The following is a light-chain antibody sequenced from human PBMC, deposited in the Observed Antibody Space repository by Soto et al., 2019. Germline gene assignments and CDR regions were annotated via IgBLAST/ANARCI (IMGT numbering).Light chain of an antibody. V-gene: IGLV2-14*01. CDR3: SSYKDTSNDV. CDR2: QVT. J-gene: IGLJ1*01. Sequence: QSALTHPASVSGSPGQSITISCTGTSSDLAIYNYVSWYQQQPGKAPKLMIYQVTNRPSGVSNRISASRAGNTASPTISRLPDDEEAAYYGSSYKDTSNDVFRTPTKATV. CDR1: SSDLAIYNY.